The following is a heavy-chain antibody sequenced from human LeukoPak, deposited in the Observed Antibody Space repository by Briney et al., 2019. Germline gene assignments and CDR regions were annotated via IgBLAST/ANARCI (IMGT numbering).Heavy chain of an antibody. J-gene: IGHJ4*02. CDR2: INAGNGNT. CDR1: GYTFTSYA. Sequence: GASVKVSCKASGYTFTSYAMHWVRQAPGQRLEWMGWINAGNGNTKYSQKFQGRVTITRDTSASTAYMELSSLRSEDTAVYYCATKYDILTGYDYWGQGTLVTVSS. D-gene: IGHD3-9*01. V-gene: IGHV1-3*01. CDR3: ATKYDILTGYDY.